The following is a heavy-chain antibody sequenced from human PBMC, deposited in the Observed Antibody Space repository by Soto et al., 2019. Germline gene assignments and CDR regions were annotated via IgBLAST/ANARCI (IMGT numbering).Heavy chain of an antibody. CDR3: ARLAVFGVVISPYYYYGMDV. CDR1: GDSFTSYW. J-gene: IGHJ6*02. V-gene: IGHV5-51*01. D-gene: IGHD3-3*01. Sequence: PXESLKIAFKSSGDSFTSYWIGWVRQIPGKGLDWMGIIYPGDSDTRYSPSFQGQVTISADKSISTAYLQWSSLKASDTAMYYCARLAVFGVVISPYYYYGMDVWGQGTTVTVSS. CDR2: IYPGDSDT.